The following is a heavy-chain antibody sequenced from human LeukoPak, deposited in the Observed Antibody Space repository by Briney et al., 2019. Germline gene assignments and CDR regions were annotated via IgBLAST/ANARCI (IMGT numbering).Heavy chain of an antibody. Sequence: SETLSLTCTVSGGSISSGSYYWSWIRQPAGKGLEWIGRIYTSGTTNYNPSLKSRVTISVDTSKNQFSLRLSSVTAADTAVYYCASGSIFGVFSWGQGTLVTVSS. CDR3: ASGSIFGVFS. CDR1: GGSISSGSYY. CDR2: IYTSGTT. D-gene: IGHD3-3*01. J-gene: IGHJ5*02. V-gene: IGHV4-61*02.